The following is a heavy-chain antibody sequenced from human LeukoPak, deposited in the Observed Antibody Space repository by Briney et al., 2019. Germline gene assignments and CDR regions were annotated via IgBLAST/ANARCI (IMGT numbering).Heavy chain of an antibody. CDR1: GFTFSSYG. V-gene: IGHV3-23*01. CDR3: AKAKDYYGSGQFDY. Sequence: GGSLRLSCAASGFTFSSYGMSWVRQAPGKGLEWVSAISGSGGSTYYADSVKGRFTISRDNSKNTLYLQMNSLRAEDTAVYYCAKAKDYYGSGQFDYWGQGTLVTVSS. D-gene: IGHD3-10*01. J-gene: IGHJ4*02. CDR2: ISGSGGST.